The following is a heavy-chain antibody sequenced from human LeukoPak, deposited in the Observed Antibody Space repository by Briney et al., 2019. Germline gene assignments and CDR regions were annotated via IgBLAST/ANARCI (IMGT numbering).Heavy chain of an antibody. CDR3: ARIDILTEDGMDV. CDR1: GDSISTRTYY. J-gene: IGHJ6*02. Sequence: PSETLSLTCTVSGDSISTRTYYWGWIRQPPGKGLEWIGSLYYSGSTYYNPSLKSRVTMSVDTSNNQFSLKLSSVTAADTAVYYCARIDILTEDGMDVWGQGTTVTVSS. CDR2: LYYSGST. D-gene: IGHD3-9*01. V-gene: IGHV4-39*01.